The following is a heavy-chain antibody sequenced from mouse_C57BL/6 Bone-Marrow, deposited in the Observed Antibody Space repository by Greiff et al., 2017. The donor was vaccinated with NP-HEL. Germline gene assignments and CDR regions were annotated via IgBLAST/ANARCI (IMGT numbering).Heavy chain of an antibody. CDR2: IYPGNSDT. Sequence: VQLQQSGTVLARPGASVKMSCKTSGYTFTSYWMHWVKQRPGQGLAWIGAIYPGNSDTSYNQKFKGKAKLTAVTSASTAYMELSSLTNEDSAVYYCTREDEAGYYYAMDYWGQGTSVTVSS. J-gene: IGHJ4*01. V-gene: IGHV1-5*01. CDR1: GYTFTSYW. CDR3: TREDEAGYYYAMDY.